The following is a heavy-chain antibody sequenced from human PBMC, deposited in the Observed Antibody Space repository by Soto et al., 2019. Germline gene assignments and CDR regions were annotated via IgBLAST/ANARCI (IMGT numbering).Heavy chain of an antibody. J-gene: IGHJ6*02. CDR3: ARTRTVAYYYGMDV. Sequence: PSETLSLTCTVSGDSTSNSYWSWVRQPPGKGLEWIGYISKRGSTNYNPSLKSRVTISIDTSKSQFSLRLSSVTAADTAVYYCARTRTVAYYYGMDVWGQGTTVTVSS. CDR1: GDSTSNSY. V-gene: IGHV4-59*01. D-gene: IGHD4-4*01. CDR2: ISKRGST.